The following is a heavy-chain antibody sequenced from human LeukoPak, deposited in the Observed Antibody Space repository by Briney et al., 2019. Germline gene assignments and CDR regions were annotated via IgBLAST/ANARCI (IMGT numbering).Heavy chain of an antibody. V-gene: IGHV5-51*01. D-gene: IGHD6-13*01. J-gene: IGHJ5*02. CDR3: ARWSSSSWGRYNWFDP. Sequence: GESLKISRKVSGYSFTSYWIGWVRQMPGKGLEWMGIIYPGDSDTTYSPSFQGQVTISADKSITTAYLQWSSLKASDTAMYYCARWSSSSWGRYNWFDPWGQGTLVTVSS. CDR1: GYSFTSYW. CDR2: IYPGDSDT.